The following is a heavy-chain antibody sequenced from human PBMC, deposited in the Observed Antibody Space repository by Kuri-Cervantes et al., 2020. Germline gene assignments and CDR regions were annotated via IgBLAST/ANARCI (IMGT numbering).Heavy chain of an antibody. CDR3: AGWGYGSGSHRGYDP. V-gene: IGHV4-39*07. CDR2: IYYSGST. J-gene: IGHJ5*02. CDR1: GGSISSSSYY. D-gene: IGHD3-10*01. Sequence: SETLSLTCTVSGGSISSSSYYWGWIRQPPGKGLEWIGSIYYSGSTYYNPSLKSRVTISVDTSKTQISLKLSSVTAADTAVYYCAGWGYGSGSHRGYDPWGHGILVTVSS.